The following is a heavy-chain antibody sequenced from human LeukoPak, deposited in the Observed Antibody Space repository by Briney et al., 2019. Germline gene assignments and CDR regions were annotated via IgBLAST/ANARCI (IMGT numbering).Heavy chain of an antibody. Sequence: ASVKVSCKASGYTFTSYGISWVRQAPGQGLEWMGWISAYNGNTNYAQKLQGRVTMTTDTSTSTAYMELRSLRSDDTAVYYCASIAAAGTWPGPHYYFDYWGQGTLVTVSS. V-gene: IGHV1-18*01. CDR2: ISAYNGNT. CDR3: ASIAAAGTWPGPHYYFDY. J-gene: IGHJ4*02. D-gene: IGHD6-13*01. CDR1: GYTFTSYG.